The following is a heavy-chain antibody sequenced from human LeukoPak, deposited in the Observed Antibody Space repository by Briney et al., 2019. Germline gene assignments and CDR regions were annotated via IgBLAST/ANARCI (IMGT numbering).Heavy chain of an antibody. CDR2: IYTSGST. D-gene: IGHD5-18*01. J-gene: IGHJ4*02. CDR3: ARESGYSYGYSHYFDY. CDR1: GGSISSYY. Sequence: SETLSLTCTVSGGSISSYYWGWIRQPAGKGLEWIGRIYTSGSTNYNPSLKSRVTMSVDTSKNQFSLKLSSVTAADTAVYYCARESGYSYGYSHYFDYWGQGTLVTVSS. V-gene: IGHV4-4*07.